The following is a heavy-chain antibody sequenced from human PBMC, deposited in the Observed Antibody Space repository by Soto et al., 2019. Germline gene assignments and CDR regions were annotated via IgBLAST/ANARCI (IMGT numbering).Heavy chain of an antibody. J-gene: IGHJ4*02. D-gene: IGHD3-22*01. CDR3: ARGGYYDSSGYYYFDY. CDR1: GYTFTSYG. CDR2: ISAYNGNT. Sequence: GALVKVSCKASGYTFTSYGISWVRQAPGQGLEWMGWISAYNGNTNYAQKLQGRVTMTTDTSTSTAYMELRSLRSDDTAVYYCARGGYYDSSGYYYFDYWGQGTLVTVSS. V-gene: IGHV1-18*01.